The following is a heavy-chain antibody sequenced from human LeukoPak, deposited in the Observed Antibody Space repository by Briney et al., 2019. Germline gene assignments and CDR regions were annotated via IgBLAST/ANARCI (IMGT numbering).Heavy chain of an antibody. CDR3: ARVRGSFYYYYYMDV. J-gene: IGHJ6*03. V-gene: IGHV3-21*01. CDR1: GFTFSSYS. Sequence: PGGSLRLSCAASGFTFSSYSMNWVRQAPGKGLEWVSSISSSSSYIYYADSVKGRFTISRDNAKNSLYLQMNSLRAEDTAVYYCARVRGSFYYYYYMDVWGKGTTVTVSS. CDR2: ISSSSSYI. D-gene: IGHD3-10*01.